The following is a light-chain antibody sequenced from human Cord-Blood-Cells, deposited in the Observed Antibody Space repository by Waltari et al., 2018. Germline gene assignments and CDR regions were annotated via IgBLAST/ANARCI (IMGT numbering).Light chain of an antibody. Sequence: QSALTQPASVSGSPGQSITISCPGTSSDVGGYNYVSLYQQHPGKAPKLMIYDGSKRPSGVSNRFSGSKSGNTASLTISGLQAEDEAEYYCSSYTSSSTWVFGGGTKLTVL. CDR1: SSDVGGYNY. CDR2: DGS. CDR3: SSYTSSSTWV. J-gene: IGLJ3*02. V-gene: IGLV2-14*01.